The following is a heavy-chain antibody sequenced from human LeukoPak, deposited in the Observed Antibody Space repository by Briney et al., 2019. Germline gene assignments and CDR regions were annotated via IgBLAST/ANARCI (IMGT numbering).Heavy chain of an antibody. CDR1: EYTFTGYY. V-gene: IGHV1-2*02. D-gene: IGHD7-27*01. CDR2: ISSNSGDT. CDR3: ARGNWGYAFDI. J-gene: IGHJ3*02. Sequence: ASVKVSCKASEYTFTGYYMHWVRQAPGQGLEWMGWISSNSGDTNYAQNFQGRVTMTRDTSISTAYMELSRLRSDDTAVYYCARGNWGYAFDIWGQGTMVTVSS.